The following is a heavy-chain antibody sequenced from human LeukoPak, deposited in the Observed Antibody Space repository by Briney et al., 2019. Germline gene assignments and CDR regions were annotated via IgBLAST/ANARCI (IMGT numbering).Heavy chain of an antibody. D-gene: IGHD2-21*02. CDR3: ARGVYCGGDCYSGYSFDP. J-gene: IGHJ5*02. CDR1: GGSISSGGYY. CDR2: IDESGST. Sequence: SETLSLTCTVSGGSISSGGYYWSWIRQHPGKGLEWIGSIDESGSTYYNPSLKSRGTISVDTSKNQFSLKLSTVTAADTAVYYCARGVYCGGDCYSGYSFDPWGQGTLVTVSS. V-gene: IGHV4-31*02.